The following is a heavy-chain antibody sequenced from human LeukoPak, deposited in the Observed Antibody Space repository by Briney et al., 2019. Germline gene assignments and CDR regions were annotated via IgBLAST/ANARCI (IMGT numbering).Heavy chain of an antibody. CDR3: ARGNYYDSGGYYWYYYGMDV. CDR1: GYTFTNFD. Sequence: GASVKVSCKASGYTFTNFDINWVRQATGQGLEWMGWMNPNSGNTGYAQKFQGRVTMTRNTSISTAYMELSSLRSEDTAVYYCARGNYYDSGGYYWYYYGMDVWGQGTTVTVSS. CDR2: MNPNSGNT. J-gene: IGHJ6*02. D-gene: IGHD3-22*01. V-gene: IGHV1-8*01.